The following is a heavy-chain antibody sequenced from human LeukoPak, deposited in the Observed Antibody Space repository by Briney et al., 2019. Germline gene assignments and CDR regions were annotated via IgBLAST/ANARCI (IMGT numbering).Heavy chain of an antibody. Sequence: GSSVKVSCKASGGTFSSYAISWVRQAPGQGLEWMGGIIPIFGTADYAQKFQGRVTITADESTRTAYMELSSLRSEDTAVYYCARKTAMDSYFDYWGQGTLVTVSS. J-gene: IGHJ4*02. CDR1: GGTFSSYA. CDR2: IIPIFGTA. V-gene: IGHV1-69*01. D-gene: IGHD5-18*01. CDR3: ARKTAMDSYFDY.